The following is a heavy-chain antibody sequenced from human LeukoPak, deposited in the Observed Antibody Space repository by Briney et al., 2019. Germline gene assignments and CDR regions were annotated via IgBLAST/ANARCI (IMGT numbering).Heavy chain of an antibody. J-gene: IGHJ4*02. CDR3: AKGKEVYHYESSDYTPRD. CDR1: GFTFSNYA. D-gene: IGHD3-22*01. Sequence: GGSLRLSCAASGFTFSNYAMTWVRQAPGKGLEWISAISGSGASTYHADPVKGRFTISRDNSKNTLYLQMNSLRAEDTAVYYCAKGKEVYHYESSDYTPRDWGQGPLVTVSS. V-gene: IGHV3-23*01. CDR2: ISGSGAST.